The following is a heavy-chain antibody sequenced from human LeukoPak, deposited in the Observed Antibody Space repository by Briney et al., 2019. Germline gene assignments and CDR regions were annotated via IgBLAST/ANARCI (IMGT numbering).Heavy chain of an antibody. CDR2: IYYSGST. CDR1: GGSISSGDYS. J-gene: IGHJ3*02. Sequence: PSETLSLNGTVSGGSISSGDYSWNWIRQPPGKGLEWIGYIYYSGSTYYNPSLKSRVAISIDTSKNQFSLRLTSVTAADTAVYYCARDPLYFGSGSSYKGDAFDIWGQGTMVTVSS. V-gene: IGHV4-30-4*01. D-gene: IGHD3-10*01. CDR3: ARDPLYFGSGSSYKGDAFDI.